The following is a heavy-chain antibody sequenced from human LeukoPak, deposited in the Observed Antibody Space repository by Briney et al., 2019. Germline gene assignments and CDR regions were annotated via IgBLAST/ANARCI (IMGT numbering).Heavy chain of an antibody. V-gene: IGHV3-7*01. CDR3: ARGVRGGASAFDY. J-gene: IGHJ4*02. CDR2: IKQDGSEK. Sequence: GGSLRLSCAASGFTFSSYSMNWVRQAPGKGLEWVANIKQDGSEKNYVDSVKGRFTISRDNAKNSLYLQMNSLRAEDTAVYYCARGVRGGASAFDYWGQGTLVTVSS. CDR1: GFTFSSYS. D-gene: IGHD3-10*01.